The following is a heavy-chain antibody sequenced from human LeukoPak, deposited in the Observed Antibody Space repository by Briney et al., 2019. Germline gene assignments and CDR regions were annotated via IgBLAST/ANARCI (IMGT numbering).Heavy chain of an antibody. J-gene: IGHJ4*02. V-gene: IGHV3-9*03. Sequence: GGSLRLSCAASGFTFDDYAMHWVRPAPGKGLGWVSGISWNSGSIGYADSVKGRFTISRDNAKNSLYLQMNSLRAEDMALYYCAKASSGSYYDYFDYWGQGTLVTVSS. CDR3: AKASSGSYYDYFDY. CDR2: ISWNSGSI. CDR1: GFTFDDYA. D-gene: IGHD1-26*01.